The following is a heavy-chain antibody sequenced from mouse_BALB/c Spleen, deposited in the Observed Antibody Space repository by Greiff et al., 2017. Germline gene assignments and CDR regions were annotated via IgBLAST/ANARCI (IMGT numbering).Heavy chain of an antibody. D-gene: IGHD1-1*01. CDR2: IDPANGNT. CDR1: GFNIKDTY. V-gene: IGHV14-3*02. Sequence: EVKVVESGAELVKPGASVKLSCTASGFNIKDTYMHWVKQRPEQGLEWIGRIDPANGNTKYDPKFQGKATITADTSSNTAYLQLSSLTSEDTAVYYCARYYYGSSSAWFAYWGQGTLVTVSA. CDR3: ARYYYGSSSAWFAY. J-gene: IGHJ3*01.